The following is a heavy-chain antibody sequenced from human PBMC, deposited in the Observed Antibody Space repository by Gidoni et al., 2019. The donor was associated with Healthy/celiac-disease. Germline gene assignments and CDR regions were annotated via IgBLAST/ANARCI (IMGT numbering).Heavy chain of an antibody. CDR1: GGSISSSRYY. CDR3: ARDYGDYTAYYYGMDV. V-gene: IGHV4-39*07. CDR2: IYYRGST. J-gene: IGHJ6*02. Sequence: QLQLQESGPGLVKPSETLSLTCTVSGGSISSSRYYWGWIRQPPGKGLEWIGSIYYRGSTYYNPSLKSRVTISVDTSKNQFSLKLSSVTAADTAVYYCARDYGDYTAYYYGMDVWGQGTTVTVSS. D-gene: IGHD4-17*01.